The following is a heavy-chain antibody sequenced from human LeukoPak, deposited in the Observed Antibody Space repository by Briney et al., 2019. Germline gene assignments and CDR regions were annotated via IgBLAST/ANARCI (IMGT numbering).Heavy chain of an antibody. CDR3: ASGSGAWYKEFDY. V-gene: IGHV1-69*01. CDR1: GGTFNRYS. Sequence: SVKVSCKASGGTFNRYSFDWVRQAPGQGLEWMGGIIPIFGTTNYAQKFQGRVTITADDSTSTAYMELSSLRSEDTAVYYCASGSGAWYKEFDYWGQGTLVTVSS. D-gene: IGHD1-14*01. CDR2: IIPIFGTT. J-gene: IGHJ4*02.